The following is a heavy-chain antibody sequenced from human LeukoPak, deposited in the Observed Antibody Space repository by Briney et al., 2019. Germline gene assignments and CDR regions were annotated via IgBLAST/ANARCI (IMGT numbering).Heavy chain of an antibody. J-gene: IGHJ4*02. Sequence: SETLSLTCAVYGGSFSTYYWSWIRQPPGKGLEWIGEINHSGSTNYNPSLKSRVTISIDTSKNQFSLKLNSVTAADTAVYYCTRGQDHWGQGTLVTVSS. CDR1: GGSFSTYY. CDR3: TRGQDH. V-gene: IGHV4-34*01. CDR2: INHSGST.